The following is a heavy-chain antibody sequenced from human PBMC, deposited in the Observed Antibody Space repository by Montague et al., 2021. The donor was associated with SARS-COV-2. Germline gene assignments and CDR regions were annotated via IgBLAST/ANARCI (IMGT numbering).Heavy chain of an antibody. J-gene: IGHJ4*02. CDR3: ARSHDWYLDH. CDR2: IHIGGTS. CDR1: GDSISSGGYF. V-gene: IGHV4-39*07. Sequence: SETRSLTCTVSGDSISSGGYFWGWIRQPPGKGLEWIASIHIGGTSYLNPSLKSRVTISIDSSKNQFSLNVTSVTAADTAVYFCARSHDWYLDHWGQGTLATVSS. D-gene: IGHD3-9*01.